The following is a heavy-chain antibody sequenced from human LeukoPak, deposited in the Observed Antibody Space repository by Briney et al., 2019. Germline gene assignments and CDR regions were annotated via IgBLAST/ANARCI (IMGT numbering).Heavy chain of an antibody. CDR1: GFTFSSYG. V-gene: IGHV3-30*02. D-gene: IGHD2-15*01. CDR3: AKDPLGYCSGGSCSGFDY. Sequence: GGSLRLSCAASGFTFSSYGMHWVRQAPGKGLEWVAFIRYDGSNKYYADSVKGRFTISRDNSKNTLYLQMNSLRAEDTAVYYCAKDPLGYCSGGSCSGFDYWGQGTLVTVSS. J-gene: IGHJ4*02. CDR2: IRYDGSNK.